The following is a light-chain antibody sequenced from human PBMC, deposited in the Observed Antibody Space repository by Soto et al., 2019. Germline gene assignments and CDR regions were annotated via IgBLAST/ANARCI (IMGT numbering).Light chain of an antibody. CDR2: YTS. V-gene: IGKV3D-15*01. J-gene: IGKJ2*01. CDR3: QQYYSWPPYT. Sequence: EVVMTQSPATLSVSPGERATLSCRASQSVSSNLVWYQQKPGQAPRLLIYYTSTRATGIPARFSGSGSGTEFTLTISSLQSEDFAVYYCQQYYSWPPYTFGQGTKLEIK. CDR1: QSVSSN.